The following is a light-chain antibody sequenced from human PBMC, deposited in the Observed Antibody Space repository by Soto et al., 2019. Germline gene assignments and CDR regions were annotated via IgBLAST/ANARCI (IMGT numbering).Light chain of an antibody. Sequence: EIVFTQSPGTLSLSPGERATLSCRASQSVSSYYLAWYQQKPGQAPRLLIYAASSRATGIPDRFSGGGSGTDFTLTISRXEPEDFAVYHCQQCGSSPWTFGQGTKVDIK. CDR2: AAS. CDR3: QQCGSSPWT. J-gene: IGKJ1*01. V-gene: IGKV3-20*01. CDR1: QSVSSYY.